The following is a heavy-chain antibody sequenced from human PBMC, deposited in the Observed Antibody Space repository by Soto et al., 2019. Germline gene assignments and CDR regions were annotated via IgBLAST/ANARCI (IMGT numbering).Heavy chain of an antibody. J-gene: IGHJ4*02. D-gene: IGHD5-18*01. Sequence: PGGSLRLSCAASGFTFRSYAMSWVRQAQGKGLEWVSAISGSGGSTYYADSVKGRFTISRDNSKNTLYLQMNSLRAEDTAVYYCAKDSRSFPGGYSYGLDYWGQRTLVTVSS. V-gene: IGHV3-23*01. CDR2: ISGSGGST. CDR1: GFTFRSYA. CDR3: AKDSRSFPGGYSYGLDY.